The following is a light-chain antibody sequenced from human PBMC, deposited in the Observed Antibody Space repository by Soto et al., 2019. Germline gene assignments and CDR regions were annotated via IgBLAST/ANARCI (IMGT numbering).Light chain of an antibody. CDR2: AAS. CDR1: QSISSY. J-gene: IGKJ1*01. V-gene: IGKV1-39*01. CDR3: QQSYSTLLT. Sequence: DIQMTQSPSSLSASVGDRVTITCRASQSISSYLNWYQQKPGKATKLLIYAASSLQSGVPSRFSGSGSGTDFTLTISSLQPEDFATYYCQQSYSTLLTFGKGTKVEIK.